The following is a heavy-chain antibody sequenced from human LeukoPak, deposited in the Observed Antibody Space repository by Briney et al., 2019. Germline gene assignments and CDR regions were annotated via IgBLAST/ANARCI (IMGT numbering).Heavy chain of an antibody. CDR2: ISSSGDST. D-gene: IGHD3-22*01. J-gene: IGHJ4*02. CDR3: AKDLIYYYDSRGYYSPFDY. Sequence: GGSLRLSCAASRFTFSSYAMSWVRQAPGKGLEWVSAISSSGDSTYYADSVKGRFTISRDNSKNTLYLQMNSLRAEDTAVYYCAKDLIYYYDSRGYYSPFDYWGQGTLVTVSS. CDR1: RFTFSSYA. V-gene: IGHV3-23*01.